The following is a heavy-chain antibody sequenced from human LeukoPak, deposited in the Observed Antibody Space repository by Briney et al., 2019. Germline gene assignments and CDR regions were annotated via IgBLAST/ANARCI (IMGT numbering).Heavy chain of an antibody. J-gene: IGHJ4*02. CDR3: ASKYYDILTGYPY. D-gene: IGHD3-9*01. CDR2: IIPIFGTA. V-gene: IGHV1-69*06. Sequence: SVKVSCKASGGTFSSYAISWVRQAPGQGLEWMGGIIPIFGTANYAQKFQGRVTITADKSTSTAYMELSSLRSEDTAVYYCASKYYDILTGYPYWGQGTLATVSS. CDR1: GGTFSSYA.